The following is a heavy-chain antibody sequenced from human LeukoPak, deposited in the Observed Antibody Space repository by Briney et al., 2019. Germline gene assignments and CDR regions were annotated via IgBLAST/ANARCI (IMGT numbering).Heavy chain of an antibody. CDR2: INPNSGGT. V-gene: IGHV1-2*02. D-gene: IGHD3-22*01. CDR1: GYTFTGYY. CDR3: ARDRDYYDSSGYYLC. Sequence: GASVKVSCKASGYTFTGYYMHWVQQAPGQGLEWMGWINPNSGGTNYAQKFQGRVTMTRDTSISTAYMELSRLRSDDTAVYYCARDRDYYDSSGYYLCWGQGTLVTVSS. J-gene: IGHJ4*02.